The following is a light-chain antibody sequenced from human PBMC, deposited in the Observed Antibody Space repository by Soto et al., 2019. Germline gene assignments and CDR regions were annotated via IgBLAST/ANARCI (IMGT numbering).Light chain of an antibody. J-gene: IGKJ4*01. V-gene: IGKV2D-29*01. Sequence: EIVMTQTPFSLAVTPGQTASISCKSNQSLRQSVGRTYLNWYVQKSGQPQQLLITEVSNRFSGVPDRFSGSGSGTDFTLQISRVEAEDVGVYYCWQYSNHPHTFGGGTRLEI. CDR2: EVS. CDR1: QSLRQSVGRTY. CDR3: WQYSNHPHT.